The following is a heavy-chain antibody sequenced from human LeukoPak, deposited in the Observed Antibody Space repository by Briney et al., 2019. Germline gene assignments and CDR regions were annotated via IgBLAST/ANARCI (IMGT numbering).Heavy chain of an antibody. V-gene: IGHV4-34*01. CDR3: ARARIAVAGTNYTDY. CDR2: INHSGST. J-gene: IGHJ4*02. D-gene: IGHD6-19*01. CDR1: GGSFSGYY. Sequence: SETLSLTCAVYGGSFSGYYWSWIRQPPGKGLEWIGEINHSGSTNYNPSLKSRVTISVDTSKNQFSLKLSSVTAADTAVYFCARARIAVAGTNYTDYWGQGTLVTVYS.